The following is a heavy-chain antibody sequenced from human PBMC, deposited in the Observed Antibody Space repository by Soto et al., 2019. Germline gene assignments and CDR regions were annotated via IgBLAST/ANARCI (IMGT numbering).Heavy chain of an antibody. CDR3: YVGSNNWYDNCFDP. CDR1: GGSISSSHYY. J-gene: IGHJ5*02. Sequence: QLQLQESGPGLVKPSETLSLTCTVSGGSISSSHYYWGWVRQPPGKGLEWIGSIYNNGNTFYTPPFMRQVIPSVATSRNQCSLKLSAGTGADTAVYYCYVGSNNWYDNCFDPWGQGTLVTVSS. D-gene: IGHD6-13*01. CDR2: IYNNGNT. V-gene: IGHV4-39*01.